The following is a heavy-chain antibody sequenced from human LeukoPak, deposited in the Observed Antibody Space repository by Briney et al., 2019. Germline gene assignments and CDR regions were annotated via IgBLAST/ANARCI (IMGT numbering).Heavy chain of an antibody. CDR3: ARGGGLDV. D-gene: IGHD3-16*01. CDR1: GFTFSSYW. Sequence: GGSLRLSCAASGFTFSSYWMTWVRQAPGKGLEWVANIKEDGGEKYYVDSVKGRFTISRDNAKNSLYLQMSNLRAEDTAVYFCARGGGLDVWGQGATVTVSS. CDR2: IKEDGGEK. V-gene: IGHV3-7*03. J-gene: IGHJ6*02.